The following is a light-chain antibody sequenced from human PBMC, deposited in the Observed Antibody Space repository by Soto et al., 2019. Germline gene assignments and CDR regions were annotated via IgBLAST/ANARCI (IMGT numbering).Light chain of an antibody. CDR3: QQYEELPYT. CDR1: QVIRNY. Sequence: DIKMTQSASSLSASVGDRVTITCQASQVIRNYLNWYRQKPGKAPELLIYDISTLEIGVPSRFGGSGSGTDFTFTITGLQPEDIGTYCCQQYEELPYTFGQGTQLEI. J-gene: IGKJ2*01. V-gene: IGKV1-33*01. CDR2: DIS.